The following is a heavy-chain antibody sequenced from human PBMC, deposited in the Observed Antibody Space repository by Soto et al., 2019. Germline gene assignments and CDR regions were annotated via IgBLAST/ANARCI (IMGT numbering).Heavy chain of an antibody. J-gene: IGHJ4*02. CDR2: ISAYNGNT. CDR3: ARARGRERFDY. CDR1: GYTFTSYG. D-gene: IGHD1-1*01. Sequence: QVKLVQSGAEVKKPGASVKVSCQAFGYTFTSYGISWVRQAPGNGLERMGRISAYNGNTNYAQKHQGRVTITTDTPTSTTYMELRSLRSDDTAVYYYARARGRERFDYRGQGTLVTVSS. V-gene: IGHV1-18*01.